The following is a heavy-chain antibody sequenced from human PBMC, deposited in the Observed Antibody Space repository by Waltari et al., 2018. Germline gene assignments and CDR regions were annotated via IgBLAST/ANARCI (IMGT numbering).Heavy chain of an antibody. CDR3: ARDWGSSGYLFDY. D-gene: IGHD3-22*01. CDR2: ISSSSSTI. V-gene: IGHV3-48*01. J-gene: IGHJ4*02. Sequence: EVQLVESGGGLVQPGGSLRLSCAASGFTFSGYSMNWVRQAPGKGLEWVSYISSSSSTIYYADSVKGRFTVSRDNAKNSLYMQMNSLRAEDTAVYYCARDWGSSGYLFDYWGQGTLVTVSS. CDR1: GFTFSGYS.